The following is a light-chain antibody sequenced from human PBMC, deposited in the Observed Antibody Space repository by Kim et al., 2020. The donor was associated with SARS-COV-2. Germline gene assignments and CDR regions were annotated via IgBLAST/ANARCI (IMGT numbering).Light chain of an antibody. V-gene: IGLV7-43*01. CDR1: TGSVSGGSY. J-gene: IGLJ3*02. Sequence: PGGTVTLTCPSTTGSVSGGSYPNWFQQKPGQVPRALIYSTNNKHSGTPARFSGSLFGGEAALTLSGVQPEDEAEYYCRLHYGCRWVFGGGTKLTVL. CDR2: STN. CDR3: RLHYGCRWV.